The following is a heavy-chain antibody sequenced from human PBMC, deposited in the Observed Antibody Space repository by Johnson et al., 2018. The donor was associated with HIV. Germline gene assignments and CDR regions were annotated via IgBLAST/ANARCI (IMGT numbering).Heavy chain of an antibody. D-gene: IGHD5-18*01. J-gene: IGHJ3*02. CDR1: GFTFDDYA. CDR3: AKDTGYSYGTSTDDAFDI. CDR2: ISWNSGSI. Sequence: VQLVESGGGLVQPGRSLRLSCAASGFTFDDYAMHWVRQAPGKGLEWVSGISWNSGSIGYADSVKGRFTISRDNGKNSLYLQMNSLRAEDTALYYCAKDTGYSYGTSTDDAFDIWGQGTMVTVSS. V-gene: IGHV3-9*01.